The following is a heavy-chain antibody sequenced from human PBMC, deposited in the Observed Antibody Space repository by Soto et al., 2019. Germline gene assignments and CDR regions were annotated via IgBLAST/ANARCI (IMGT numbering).Heavy chain of an antibody. CDR2: IYHSGST. CDR3: ARLSAAWFDP. V-gene: IGHV4-61*01. J-gene: IGHJ5*02. D-gene: IGHD6-19*01. Sequence: QAQLQESGPGLVKPSETLSLTCTVSGGSVSSGSYHWGWIRQPPGKGLEWIGYIYHSGSTNYNPSLKSRVTISVDTSKNQFSLSLTSVTAADTAVYYCARLSAAWFDPWGQGTLVTVAS. CDR1: GGSVSSGSYH.